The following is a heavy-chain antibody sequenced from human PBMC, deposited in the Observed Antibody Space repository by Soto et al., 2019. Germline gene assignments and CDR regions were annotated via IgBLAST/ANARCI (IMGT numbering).Heavy chain of an antibody. D-gene: IGHD2-15*01. CDR1: GASVSSNY. Sequence: SETLSLTCTVSGASVSSNYWSWIRQPPGRGLEWIGYLYYIGSTDYNPSLKSRVNISIDTSKNQVSLTLTSVTAADTAVYDCARDPEGYCNGPQCYTERGAFDVWGQGTMVTVSS. CDR2: LYYIGST. J-gene: IGHJ3*01. V-gene: IGHV4-59*02. CDR3: ARDPEGYCNGPQCYTERGAFDV.